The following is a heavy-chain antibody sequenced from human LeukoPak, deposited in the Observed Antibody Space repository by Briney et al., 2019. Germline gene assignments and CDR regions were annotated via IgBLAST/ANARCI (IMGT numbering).Heavy chain of an antibody. CDR2: INAGNGNT. D-gene: IGHD2-2*01. J-gene: IGHJ4*02. Sequence: ASVKVSCKASGYTFTSYAMHWVRQAPGQRLEWMGWINAGNGNTKYSQKFQGRVTITRDTSASTAYMELSSLRSEDTAVYYCATVDRYCSSTSCYCPYWGQGTLVTFSS. CDR1: GYTFTSYA. V-gene: IGHV1-3*01. CDR3: ATVDRYCSSTSCYCPY.